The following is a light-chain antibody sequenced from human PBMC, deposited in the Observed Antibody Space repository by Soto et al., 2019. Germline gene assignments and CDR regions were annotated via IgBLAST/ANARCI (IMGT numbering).Light chain of an antibody. V-gene: IGKV3-20*01. CDR1: QGGSSSY. Sequence: EIVLTQSPGTLSLSPGERGTLSCRASQGGSSSYLAWYQQKPGQAPRLLIYGASSRATGIPDRFSGSGSGTDFTLTISRLEPEDFAVYYCHQYGSSPMLTFGGGTKVEIK. J-gene: IGKJ4*01. CDR3: HQYGSSPMLT. CDR2: GAS.